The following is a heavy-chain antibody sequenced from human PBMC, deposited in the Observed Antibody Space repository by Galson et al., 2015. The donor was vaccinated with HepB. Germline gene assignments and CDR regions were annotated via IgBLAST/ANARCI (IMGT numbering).Heavy chain of an antibody. J-gene: IGHJ5*02. CDR3: ARTPYYGSGSYHNAWFDP. CDR1: GYTFTTYA. Sequence: SVKVSCKASGYTFTTYAMNWVRQAPGQGLEWMGWINTNTGNPTYAQGFTGRFVFSLDTSVSTAYLQISSLKAEDSAVYYCARTPYYGSGSYHNAWFDPWGQGTLVTVSS. CDR2: INTNTGNP. V-gene: IGHV7-4-1*02. D-gene: IGHD3-10*01.